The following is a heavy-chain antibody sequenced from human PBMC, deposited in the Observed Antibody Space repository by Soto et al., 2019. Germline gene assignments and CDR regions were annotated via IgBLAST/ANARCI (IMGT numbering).Heavy chain of an antibody. Sequence: GGSLRLSCAASGFTFRNYGMNWVRQAPGKGLEWVSYIGIGSSTTYYADSVKGRFTISRDNAKNSLYLQMNSLRAEDTAVYYCARFAVGATFDYWGQGTLVTVS. D-gene: IGHD1-26*01. CDR1: GFTFRNYG. V-gene: IGHV3-48*01. CDR3: ARFAVGATFDY. J-gene: IGHJ4*02. CDR2: IGIGSSTT.